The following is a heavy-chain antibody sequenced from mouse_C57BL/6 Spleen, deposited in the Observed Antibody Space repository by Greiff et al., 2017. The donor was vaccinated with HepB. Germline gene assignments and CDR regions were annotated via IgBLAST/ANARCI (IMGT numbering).Heavy chain of an antibody. CDR2: IWRGGST. Sequence: QVQLQQSGPGLVQPSQSLSITCTVSGFSLTSYGVHWVRQSPGKGLEWLGVIWRGGSTDYNAAFMSRLSITKDNSKSQVFFKMNSLQADDTAIYYCAKNSNYGSPHPMDYWGQGTSVTVSS. CDR3: AKNSNYGSPHPMDY. J-gene: IGHJ4*01. CDR1: GFSLTSYG. V-gene: IGHV2-5*01. D-gene: IGHD1-1*01.